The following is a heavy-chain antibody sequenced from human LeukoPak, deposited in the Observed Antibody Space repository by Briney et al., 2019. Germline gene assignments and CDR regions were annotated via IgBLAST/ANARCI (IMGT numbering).Heavy chain of an antibody. Sequence: PGGSQRLSCAASGFTFSSYAMSWVRQAPGKGLEWVSAISGSDGSTYYADSVKGRFTISRDNSKNTLYLQMNSLRAEDTAVYYCARAGNTRFDYWGQGTLVTVPS. CDR2: ISGSDGST. CDR1: GFTFSSYA. D-gene: IGHD2/OR15-2a*01. V-gene: IGHV3-23*01. J-gene: IGHJ4*02. CDR3: ARAGNTRFDY.